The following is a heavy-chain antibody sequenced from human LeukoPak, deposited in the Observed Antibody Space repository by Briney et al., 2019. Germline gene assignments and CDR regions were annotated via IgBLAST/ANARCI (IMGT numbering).Heavy chain of an antibody. CDR1: GGSISSSSYY. CDR2: IYYSGST. D-gene: IGHD6-19*01. V-gene: IGHV4-39*01. J-gene: IGHJ4*02. CDR3: ARGGVAVAGPYFDY. Sequence: SETLSLTCNVSGGSISSSSYYWGWIRQPPGKGLEWIGSIYYSGSTYYNPSLKSRVTISVDTSKNQLSLKLSSVTAADTAVYYCARGGVAVAGPYFDYWGQGTLVTVSS.